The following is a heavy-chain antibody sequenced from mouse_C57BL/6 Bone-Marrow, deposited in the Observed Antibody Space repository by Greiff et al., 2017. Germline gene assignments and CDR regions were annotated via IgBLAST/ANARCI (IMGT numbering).Heavy chain of an antibody. CDR2: IYPGSGNT. D-gene: IGHD2-3*01. J-gene: IGHJ3*01. Sequence: VQLQQSGAELVRPGASVKLSCKASGYTFTDYYINWVKQRPGQGLEWIARIYPGSGNTYYNEKFKGKATLTAEKSSSTAYMQLSSLTSEDSAVYFCARGDGYPLAYWGQGTLVTVSA. CDR1: GYTFTDYY. CDR3: ARGDGYPLAY. V-gene: IGHV1-76*01.